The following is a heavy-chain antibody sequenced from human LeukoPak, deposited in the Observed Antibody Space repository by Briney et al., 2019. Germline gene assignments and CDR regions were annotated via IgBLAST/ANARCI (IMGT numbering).Heavy chain of an antibody. D-gene: IGHD3-3*01. CDR1: GFTFSSYS. V-gene: IGHV3-21*01. Sequence: GGPLRLSCAASGFTFSSYSMNWVRQAPGKGLEWVSSISSSSSYIYYADSVKGRFTISRDNAKNSLYLQMNSLRAEDTAVYYCARDLTPYDFWTDNYFDYWGQGTLVTVSS. CDR2: ISSSSSYI. CDR3: ARDLTPYDFWTDNYFDY. J-gene: IGHJ4*02.